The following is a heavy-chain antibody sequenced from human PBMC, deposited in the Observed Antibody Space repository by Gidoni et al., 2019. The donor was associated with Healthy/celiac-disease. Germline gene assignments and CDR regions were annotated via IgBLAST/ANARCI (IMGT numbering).Heavy chain of an antibody. CDR1: GFTFSSYA. CDR2: ISGSGGST. V-gene: IGHV3-23*01. CDR3: AKDLKVVAATAGGGIIDY. J-gene: IGHJ4*02. Sequence: EVQLLESGGGLVQPGGSLRLSCAASGFTFSSYAMSWVRQAPGKGLEGVSAISGSGGSTYYADSVKGRFTISRDNSKNTLYLQMNSLRAEDTAVYYCAKDLKVVAATAGGGIIDYWGQGTLVTVSS. D-gene: IGHD2-15*01.